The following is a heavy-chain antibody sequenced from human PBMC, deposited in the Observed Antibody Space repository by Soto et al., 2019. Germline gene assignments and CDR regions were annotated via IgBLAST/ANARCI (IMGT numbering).Heavy chain of an antibody. Sequence: PGGSIRLAFAPSGLNLKGSAMHWFREASGKGLGWVGRIRSKTNSYAAAYAESVKGRFTISRDDSKDTAYLQMISLITDDTAVYYCTRDSRKYYDTSGSDNWFSPWGQGNL. J-gene: IGHJ5*02. V-gene: IGHV3-73*01. CDR2: IRSKTNSYAA. CDR1: GLNLKGSA. CDR3: TRDSRKYYDTSGSDNWFSP. D-gene: IGHD3-22*01.